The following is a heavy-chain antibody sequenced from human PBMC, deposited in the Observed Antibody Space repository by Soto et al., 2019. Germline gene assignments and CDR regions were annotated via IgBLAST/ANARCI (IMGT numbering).Heavy chain of an antibody. J-gene: IGHJ4*02. Sequence: GXSLRLSCAASGFTLSSYALHWFRQAPGKGLEWVAVISYDGSNKYYADSVKGRFTISRDNSKNTLYLQMNSLRAEDTAVYYCASSHGITGTTGHIWGQGTLVTVSS. CDR2: ISYDGSNK. V-gene: IGHV3-30-3*01. CDR1: GFTLSSYA. D-gene: IGHD1-20*01. CDR3: ASSHGITGTTGHI.